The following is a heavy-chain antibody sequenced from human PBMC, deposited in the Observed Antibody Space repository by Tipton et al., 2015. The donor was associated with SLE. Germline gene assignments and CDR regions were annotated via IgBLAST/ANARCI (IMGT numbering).Heavy chain of an antibody. CDR2: INHSGST. V-gene: IGHV4-34*01. Sequence: TLSLTCAVYGGSFSGYYWSWIRQPPGKGLEWIGEINHSGSTNYNPSLKSRVTISVDTSKNQFSLKLSSVTAADTAAYYCARDLGSSAYFDYWGQGTLVTVSS. CDR1: GGSFSGYY. D-gene: IGHD1-26*01. J-gene: IGHJ4*02. CDR3: ARDLGSSAYFDY.